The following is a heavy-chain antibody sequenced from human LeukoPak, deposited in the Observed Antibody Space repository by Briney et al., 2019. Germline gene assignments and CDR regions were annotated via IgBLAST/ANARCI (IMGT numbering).Heavy chain of an antibody. CDR2: IYYSGST. J-gene: IGHJ4*02. Sequence: SETLSLTCTVSGGSISSSSYYWGWIRQPPGNGLEWIGSIYYSGSTYYNPSLKSRVTISVDTSKNQFSLKLSSVPPADTALYYCARRFMVRGVIITSYFDYWGQGTLVTVPS. CDR3: ARRFMVRGVIITSYFDY. V-gene: IGHV4-39*07. CDR1: GGSISSSSYY. D-gene: IGHD3-10*01.